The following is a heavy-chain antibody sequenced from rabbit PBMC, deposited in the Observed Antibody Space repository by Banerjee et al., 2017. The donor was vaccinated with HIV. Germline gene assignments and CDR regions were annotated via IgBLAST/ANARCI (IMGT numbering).Heavy chain of an antibody. CDR2: IYTGSGSA. Sequence: QEQLEESGGDLVKPEGSLTLTCTASGFDFSSNAMCWVRQAPGKGLEWIGCIYTGSGSALYVSWAKGRFTISKASWTTVTLQMTSLTAADTASYFCARDLAGVIGWNFNLLGPGTLVTVS. V-gene: IGHV1S45*01. CDR1: GFDFSSNA. D-gene: IGHD4-1*01. J-gene: IGHJ4*01. CDR3: ARDLAGVIGWNFNL.